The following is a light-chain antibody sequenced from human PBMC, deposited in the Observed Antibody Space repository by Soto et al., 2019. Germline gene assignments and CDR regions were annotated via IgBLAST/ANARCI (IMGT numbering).Light chain of an antibody. CDR2: GNN. J-gene: IGLJ2*01. CDR3: QSFDTRLNSVV. CDR1: SSNIGAGYD. V-gene: IGLV1-40*01. Sequence: QSVLTQPPSVSGAPGQRVSISCTGSSSNIGAGYDVHWYHQLPGTAPKLLLYGNNNRPSGVPDRFSGSKSGTSASLVITGLQAEDGADYYCQSFDTRLNSVVFGGGTKLTVL.